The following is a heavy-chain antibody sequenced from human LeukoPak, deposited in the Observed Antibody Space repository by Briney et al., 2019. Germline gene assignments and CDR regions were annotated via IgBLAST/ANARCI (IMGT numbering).Heavy chain of an antibody. CDR1: GYTFTSYG. CDR3: ARVPGDTAMVYLDY. D-gene: IGHD5-18*01. V-gene: IGHV1-18*01. CDR2: ISAYNGNT. J-gene: IGHJ4*02. Sequence: ASVKVSCKASGYTFTSYGISWVRQAPGQGLEWMGWISAYNGNTNYAQKLQGRVTITTDTSTSTAYMELRSLRSDDTAVYYCARVPGDTAMVYLDYWGQGTLVTVSS.